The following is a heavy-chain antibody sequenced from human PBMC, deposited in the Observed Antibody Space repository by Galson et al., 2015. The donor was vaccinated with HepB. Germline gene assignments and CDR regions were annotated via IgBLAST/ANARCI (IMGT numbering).Heavy chain of an antibody. CDR2: IHHSGSS. D-gene: IGHD2-15*01. V-gene: IGHV4-34*01. Sequence: ETLSLTCAVCGGSFSGDYWTWIRQSPGKGLEWIGEIHHSGSSNYNPSLKGRVTISLDTSKNQFFLKLSSVTAADTAVYYCARSYCSGGSCYSHFDYWGQGTLVTVSS. CDR1: GGSFSGDY. CDR3: ARSYCSGGSCYSHFDY. J-gene: IGHJ4*02.